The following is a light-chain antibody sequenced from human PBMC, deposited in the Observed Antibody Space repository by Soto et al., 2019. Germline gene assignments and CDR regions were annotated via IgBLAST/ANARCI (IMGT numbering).Light chain of an antibody. CDR1: QAIRND. Sequence: AIQMTQSPSSLSASVGDRVTITCRASQAIRNDLGWYQQKPGKAPNLLIFGASNLQAGVPVRFRASGSGTNFTLTTSTLQHEDFASYYCLQDYTYPWTFGQGTKVDI. CDR2: GAS. CDR3: LQDYTYPWT. J-gene: IGKJ1*01. V-gene: IGKV1-6*01.